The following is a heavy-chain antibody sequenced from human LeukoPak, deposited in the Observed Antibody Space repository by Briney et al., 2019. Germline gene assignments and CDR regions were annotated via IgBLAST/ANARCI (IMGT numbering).Heavy chain of an antibody. CDR1: GYTFTSYG. CDR3: ARASDDYSNWDYFDC. Sequence: AAVKVSCKASGYTFTSYGISWVRQAPGQGLEWMGWISAYNGNTKYAQKLQGRVIMTTDTSTSTAYMELRSLRSDDTAVYYCARASDDYSNWDYFDCWGQGTLVTVSS. J-gene: IGHJ4*02. CDR2: ISAYNGNT. V-gene: IGHV1-18*01. D-gene: IGHD4-11*01.